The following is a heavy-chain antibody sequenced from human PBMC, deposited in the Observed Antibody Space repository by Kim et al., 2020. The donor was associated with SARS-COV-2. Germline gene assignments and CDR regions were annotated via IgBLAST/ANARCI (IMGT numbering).Heavy chain of an antibody. Sequence: SETLSLTCTVSGGSISSSSYYWGWIRQPPGKGLEWIGSIYYSGSTYYNPSLKSRVTISVDTSKNQFSLKLSSVTAADTAVYYCAGMVRGVILGGMDVWGQGTTVTVSS. CDR2: IYYSGST. CDR3: AGMVRGVILGGMDV. D-gene: IGHD3-10*01. J-gene: IGHJ6*02. CDR1: GGSISSSSYY. V-gene: IGHV4-39*01.